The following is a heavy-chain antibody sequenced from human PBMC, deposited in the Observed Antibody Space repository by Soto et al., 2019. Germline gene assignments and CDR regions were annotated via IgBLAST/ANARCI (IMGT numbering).Heavy chain of an antibody. CDR2: IYYSGST. D-gene: IGHD4-17*01. V-gene: IGHV4-31*03. CDR3: ARAGGYGDYKLKFDY. Sequence: SETLSLTCTVSGGSISSGGYYWSWIRQHPGKGLEWIGYIYYSGSTYYNPSLKSRVTISVDTSKNQFSLKLSSVTAADTAVYYCARAGGYGDYKLKFDYWGQGTLVTVSS. CDR1: GGSISSGGYY. J-gene: IGHJ4*02.